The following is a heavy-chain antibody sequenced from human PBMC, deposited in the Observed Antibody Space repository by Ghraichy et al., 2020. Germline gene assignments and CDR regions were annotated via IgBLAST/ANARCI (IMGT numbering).Heavy chain of an antibody. V-gene: IGHV3-7*01. D-gene: IGHD1-26*01. CDR1: GFTFRSYW. Sequence: GGSLRLSCAASGFTFRSYWMSWVRQAPGKGLEWVANIKQDGSEAYYGDSVKGRFTISRDNAKNSLYLQMNSLRAEDTALYYCARGGGNYGGYWGQGTLVTVSS. J-gene: IGHJ4*02. CDR2: IKQDGSEA. CDR3: ARGGGNYGGY.